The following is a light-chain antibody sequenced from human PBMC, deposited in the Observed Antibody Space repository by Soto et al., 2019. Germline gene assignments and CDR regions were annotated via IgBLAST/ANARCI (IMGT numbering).Light chain of an antibody. CDR1: QSISTS. V-gene: IGKV1-39*01. J-gene: IGKJ1*01. CDR3: QQGYSRPRT. Sequence: DIQLTQSPSSLSASVGDRVTITCRASQSISTSLNWYQQKPGKAPNLLIFTSSNLESGVPSRFSGSGSRTDFTLTISSLQPEDFATYFCQQGYSRPRTFGQGTKVAIK. CDR2: TSS.